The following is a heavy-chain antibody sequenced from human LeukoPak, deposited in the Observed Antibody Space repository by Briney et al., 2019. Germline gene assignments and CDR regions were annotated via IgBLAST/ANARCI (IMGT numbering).Heavy chain of an antibody. CDR2: IYYSGST. CDR1: GGSISSYY. D-gene: IGHD3-10*01. CDR3: ARQTMVRGVIMSPRPLFDY. Sequence: PSETLSLTCTVSGGSISSYYWSWIRQPPGKGLEWIGYIYYSGSTNYNPSLKSRVTISVDTSKNQFSLKLSSVTAADTAVYYCARQTMVRGVIMSPRPLFDYWGQGTLVTVSS. V-gene: IGHV4-59*08. J-gene: IGHJ4*02.